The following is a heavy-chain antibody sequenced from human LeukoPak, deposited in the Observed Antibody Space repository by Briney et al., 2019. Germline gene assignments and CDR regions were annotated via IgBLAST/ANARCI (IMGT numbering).Heavy chain of an antibody. D-gene: IGHD2-2*02. CDR1: GFTFSSYG. J-gene: IGHJ6*03. V-gene: IGHV3-33*01. CDR3: ARGSSCSSTSCYIWAEDYYYMDV. Sequence: PGRSLRLSCAASGFTFSSYGMHWVRQAPGKGLEWVAGIWYDGSNKYYADSVKGRFTISRDNSKNTLYLQMNSLRAEDTAVYYCARGSSCSSTSCYIWAEDYYYMDVWGKGTTVTVSS. CDR2: IWYDGSNK.